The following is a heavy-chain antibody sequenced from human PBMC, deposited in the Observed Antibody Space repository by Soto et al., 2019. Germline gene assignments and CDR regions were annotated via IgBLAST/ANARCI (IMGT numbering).Heavy chain of an antibody. V-gene: IGHV1-3*01. CDR3: ARDLVSFAMDV. Sequence: GASVKVSCEACGYTFTSYAMHWVRQAPGQRLEWMGWINAGNGNTKYSQKFQGRVTITRDTSASTAYMELSSLRSEDTAVYYCARDLVSFAMDVWGQGTTVTVSS. CDR1: GYTFTSYA. CDR2: INAGNGNT. J-gene: IGHJ6*02.